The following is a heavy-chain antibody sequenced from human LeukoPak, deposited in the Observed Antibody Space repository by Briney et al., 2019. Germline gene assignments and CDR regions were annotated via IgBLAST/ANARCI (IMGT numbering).Heavy chain of an antibody. D-gene: IGHD6-13*01. CDR2: ISYDGSNK. V-gene: IGHV3-30-3*01. Sequence: GRSLRLSCAASGFTFSSYAMHWVRQAPGKGLEWVAVISYDGSNKYYADSVKGRFTISRDNSKNTLYLQMNSLRAEDTAVYYCARSYIAAAGTRWFDPWGQGTLVTVSS. J-gene: IGHJ5*02. CDR3: ARSYIAAAGTRWFDP. CDR1: GFTFSSYA.